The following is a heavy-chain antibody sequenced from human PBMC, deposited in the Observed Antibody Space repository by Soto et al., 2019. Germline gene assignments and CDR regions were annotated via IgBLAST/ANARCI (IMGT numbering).Heavy chain of an antibody. V-gene: IGHV1-69*13. Sequence: GASVKVSCKASGGTFSSYAISWVRQAPGQGLEWMGGIIPIFGTANYAQKFQGRVTITADESTSTAYMELSSLRSEDTAVYYCAIGSIAAAGYNWFDPWGQGTLVTVSS. CDR3: AIGSIAAAGYNWFDP. D-gene: IGHD6-13*01. CDR1: GGTFSSYA. CDR2: IIPIFGTA. J-gene: IGHJ5*02.